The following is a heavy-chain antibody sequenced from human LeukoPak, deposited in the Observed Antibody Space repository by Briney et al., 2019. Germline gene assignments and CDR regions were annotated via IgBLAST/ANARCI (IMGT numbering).Heavy chain of an antibody. CDR1: GYTLTELS. J-gene: IGHJ4*02. CDR3: APLWFGELLG. CDR2: FDPEDGET. D-gene: IGHD3-10*01. V-gene: IGHV1-24*01. Sequence: VASVKVSCKVSGYTLTELSMHWVRQAPGKGLEWMGGFDPEDGETIYAQKLQGRVTMTEDTSTETAYMELSSLRSEDTAVYYCAPLWFGELLGWGQGTLVTVSS.